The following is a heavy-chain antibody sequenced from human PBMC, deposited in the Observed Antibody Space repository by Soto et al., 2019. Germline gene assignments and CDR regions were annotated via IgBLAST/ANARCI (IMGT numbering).Heavy chain of an antibody. J-gene: IGHJ6*02. CDR3: ARVPDTAMVKGGYYYGMDV. Sequence: GGSLRLSCAASGFTFSDYYMSWIRQAPGKGLEWVSYISSSSSYTNYADSVKGRFTISRDNAKNSLYLQMNSLRAEDTAVYYCARVPDTAMVKGGYYYGMDVWGQGTTVTSP. V-gene: IGHV3-11*05. CDR1: GFTFSDYY. D-gene: IGHD5-18*01. CDR2: ISSSSSYT.